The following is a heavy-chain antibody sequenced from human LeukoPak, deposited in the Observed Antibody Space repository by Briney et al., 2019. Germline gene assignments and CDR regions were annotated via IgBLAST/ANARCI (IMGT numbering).Heavy chain of an antibody. Sequence: PSETLSLTCAVSGCSISSYYWSWIRQPPGKGLEWIGYICYSGSTNYNPSPKSRVTISVDTSKNQLSLKLSSVAAADTAVYYCASSRGYSYVPDAFDIWGQGTMVTVSS. V-gene: IGHV4-59*01. CDR1: GCSISSYY. D-gene: IGHD5-18*01. CDR2: ICYSGST. J-gene: IGHJ3*02. CDR3: ASSRGYSYVPDAFDI.